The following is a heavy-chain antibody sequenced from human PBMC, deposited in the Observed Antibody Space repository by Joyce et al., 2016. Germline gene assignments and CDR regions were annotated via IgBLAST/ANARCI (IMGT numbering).Heavy chain of an antibody. Sequence: QVQLVESGGGVVQPGFTFSIYAMHWVRQAPGKGLEWVAVISFDGSDKYYAGSVKGRLTISRDSSKNTLYQQMNSLRAEDTAVYYCARPPGSSSWYEGFDYWGQGTLVTVSS. CDR1: FTFSIYA. CDR3: ARPPGSSSWYEGFDY. CDR2: ISFDGSDK. D-gene: IGHD6-13*01. J-gene: IGHJ4*02. V-gene: IGHV3-30-3*01.